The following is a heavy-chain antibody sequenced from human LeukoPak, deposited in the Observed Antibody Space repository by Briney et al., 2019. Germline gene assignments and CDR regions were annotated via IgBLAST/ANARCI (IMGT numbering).Heavy chain of an antibody. J-gene: IGHJ6*02. Sequence: ASVKVSCKASAGSFSSYAISWVRQAPGQGLEWMGIINPSGGSTSYAQKFQGRVTMTRDTSTSTVYMELSSLRSEDTAVYYCARERRVALDGMDVWGQGTTVTVSS. D-gene: IGHD2-15*01. CDR1: AGSFSSYA. V-gene: IGHV1-46*01. CDR2: INPSGGST. CDR3: ARERRVALDGMDV.